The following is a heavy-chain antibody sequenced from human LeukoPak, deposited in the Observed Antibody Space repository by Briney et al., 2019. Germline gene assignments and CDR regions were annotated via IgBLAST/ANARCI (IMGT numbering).Heavy chain of an antibody. CDR3: ARGSRFDY. CDR1: GFTFSSYE. Sequence: PGGSLRLSCAASGFTFSSYEMNWVRQAPGKGLEWVSYISSSGSPIYYADSVKGRTISRDNAKKSSDLQMTNLTAEDTAVYFCARGSRFDYWGQGAPVTVSS. V-gene: IGHV3-48*03. CDR2: ISSSGSPI. J-gene: IGHJ4*02.